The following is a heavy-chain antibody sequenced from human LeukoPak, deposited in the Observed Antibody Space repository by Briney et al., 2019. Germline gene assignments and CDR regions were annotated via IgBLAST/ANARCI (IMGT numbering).Heavy chain of an antibody. D-gene: IGHD2-2*03. J-gene: IGHJ6*03. V-gene: IGHV3-48*04. Sequence: PGGSLRLSCAASGFTFSSYIMNWVRQAPGKGLEWVSYISSSSSTIYYADSVKGRFTISRDNAKNSLYLQMNSLRAEDTAVYYCARDRVLVGYCSSTSCPYYMDVWGKGTTVTVSS. CDR2: ISSSSSTI. CDR3: ARDRVLVGYCSSTSCPYYMDV. CDR1: GFTFSSYI.